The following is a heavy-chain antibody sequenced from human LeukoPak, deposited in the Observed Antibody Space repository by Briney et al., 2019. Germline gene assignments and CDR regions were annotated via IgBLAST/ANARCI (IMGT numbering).Heavy chain of an antibody. V-gene: IGHV3-11*04. Sequence: GGSLRLSCAASGFTFSNYYMSWIRQAPGKGLEWVSYISSSGTIIYYADAVKGRFTISRDNAKNSLYLQMNSLRAEDTAVYYCARGQLTGDDELFDYWGQGSLVTVSS. CDR1: GFTFSNYY. CDR3: ARGQLTGDDELFDY. J-gene: IGHJ4*02. D-gene: IGHD7-27*01. CDR2: ISSSGTII.